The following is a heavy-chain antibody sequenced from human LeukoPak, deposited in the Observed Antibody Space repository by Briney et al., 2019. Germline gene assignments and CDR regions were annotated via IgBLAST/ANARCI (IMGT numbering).Heavy chain of an antibody. Sequence: SVKVSCMASGGTFSSYAISWVRQAPGQGLEWMGGIIPIFGTANYAQKFQGSVTITADESTSTAYMELSSLRSEDTAVYYCARGYGSSVRLIGMVVWGQGTTVTVSS. V-gene: IGHV1-69*13. CDR1: GGTFSSYA. J-gene: IGHJ6*02. D-gene: IGHD3-16*01. CDR2: IIPIFGTA. CDR3: ARGYGSSVRLIGMVV.